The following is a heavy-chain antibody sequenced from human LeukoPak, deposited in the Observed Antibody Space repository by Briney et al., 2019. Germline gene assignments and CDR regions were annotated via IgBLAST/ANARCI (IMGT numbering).Heavy chain of an antibody. CDR2: IKQDGSEK. V-gene: IGHV3-7*04. CDR3: ARGLLAAAGIDY. CDR1: GFAFSGYW. Sequence: PGGSLRLSCAASGFAFSGYWMTWVRQAPGEGLEWVANIKQDGSEKNYVDSVKGRFTISRDNAKNSLYLQMNSLRAEDTAVYYCARGLLAAAGIDYWGQGALVTVSS. D-gene: IGHD6-13*01. J-gene: IGHJ4*02.